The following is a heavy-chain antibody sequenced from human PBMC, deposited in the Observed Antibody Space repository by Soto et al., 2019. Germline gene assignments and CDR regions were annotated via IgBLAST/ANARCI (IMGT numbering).Heavy chain of an antibody. V-gene: IGHV3-30*03. CDR2: ISYDGSNK. CDR1: GFTFSSYG. Sequence: GGSLRLSCAASGFTFSSYGMHWVRQAPGKGLEWVAVISYDGSNKYYADSVKGRFTISRDNSKNTLYLQMSSLRAEDTAVYYCSRGFLEWLPYGMDVWGQGTTVTVSS. CDR3: SRGFLEWLPYGMDV. D-gene: IGHD3-3*01. J-gene: IGHJ6*02.